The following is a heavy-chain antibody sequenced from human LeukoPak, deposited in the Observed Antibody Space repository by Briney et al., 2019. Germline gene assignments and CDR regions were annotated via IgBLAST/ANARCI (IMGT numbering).Heavy chain of an antibody. D-gene: IGHD3-10*01. CDR1: GGSISRSGYH. Sequence: PSETLSLTCTVSGGSISRSGYHWGWIRQPPGKGLEWIGIIYCSGNTYNDPSLESRVTMSVDTSKNQFSLKLSSVTAADTAVYYCARGRGPWGYWGQGTLVTVSS. V-gene: IGHV4-39*02. CDR2: IYCSGNT. J-gene: IGHJ4*02. CDR3: ARGRGPWGY.